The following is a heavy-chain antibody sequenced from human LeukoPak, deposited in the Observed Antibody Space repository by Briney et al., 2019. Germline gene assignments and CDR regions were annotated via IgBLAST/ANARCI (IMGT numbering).Heavy chain of an antibody. Sequence: GGSLRLSCAASGFTFTSYRMNWVRQAPGKRLEWVSCIRSSSSAIYYADSVKGRFTISRDNAKNSLYLQMNSLRAEDTAVYYCARDRFSDSSGILDYWGQGILVTVSS. CDR1: GFTFTSYR. CDR2: IRSSSSAI. V-gene: IGHV3-48*01. J-gene: IGHJ4*02. D-gene: IGHD3-22*01. CDR3: ARDRFSDSSGILDY.